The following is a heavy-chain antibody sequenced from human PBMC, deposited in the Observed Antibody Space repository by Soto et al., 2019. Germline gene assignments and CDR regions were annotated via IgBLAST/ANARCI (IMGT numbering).Heavy chain of an antibody. CDR1: GGTFSSYA. D-gene: IGHD4-17*01. CDR2: IIPIFGTA. J-gene: IGHJ4*02. V-gene: IGHV1-69*13. CDR3: ASDASEGYGDYYFYY. Sequence: SVKVSCKASGGTFSSYAISWVRQAPGQGLEWMGGIIPIFGTANYAQKFQGRVTITADESTSTAYMDLSSLISEDTAVYYCASDASEGYGDYYFYYCGQQTRVTAAS.